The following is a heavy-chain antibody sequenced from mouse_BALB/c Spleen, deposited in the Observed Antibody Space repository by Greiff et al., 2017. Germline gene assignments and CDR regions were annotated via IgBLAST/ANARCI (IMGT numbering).Heavy chain of an antibody. D-gene: IGHD1-1*01. Sequence: QVQLQQSGPELVKPGASVKMSCKASGYTFTDYVISWVKQRTGQGLEWIGEIYPGSGSTYYNEKFKGKATLTADKSSNTAYMQLSSLTSEDSAVYFCANYYGSSYYAMDYWGQGTSVTVSS. V-gene: IGHV1-77*01. CDR3: ANYYGSSYYAMDY. CDR2: IYPGSGST. CDR1: GYTFTDYV. J-gene: IGHJ4*01.